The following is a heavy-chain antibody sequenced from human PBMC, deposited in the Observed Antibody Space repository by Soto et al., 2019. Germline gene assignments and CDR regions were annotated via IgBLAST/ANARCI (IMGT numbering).Heavy chain of an antibody. J-gene: IGHJ4*02. Sequence: ASVKVSCKASGYTFTSYGISWVRQAPGQGFEWMGWISAYNGNTNYAQKLQGRVTMTTDTSTSTAYMELSSLISEDTAIYYCARGPSCTSLSCPYYFDYWGQGTLVTVSS. CDR3: ARGPSCTSLSCPYYFDY. CDR1: GYTFTSYG. D-gene: IGHD2-2*01. V-gene: IGHV1-18*01. CDR2: ISAYNGNT.